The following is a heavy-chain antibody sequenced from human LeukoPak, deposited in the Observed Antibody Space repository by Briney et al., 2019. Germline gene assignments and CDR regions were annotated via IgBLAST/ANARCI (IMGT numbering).Heavy chain of an antibody. CDR2: INHSGST. J-gene: IGHJ4*02. D-gene: IGHD3-16*02. CDR3: ARVSRRLTFGGVIDFDY. V-gene: IGHV4-34*01. Sequence: SETLSLTCAVYGGSFSGYYWSWIRQPPGKGLEWIGEINHSGSTNYNPSLKSRVTISVDTSKNQFSLKLSSVTAADTAVYYCARVSRRLTFGGVIDFDYWGQGTLVTVSS. CDR1: GGSFSGYY.